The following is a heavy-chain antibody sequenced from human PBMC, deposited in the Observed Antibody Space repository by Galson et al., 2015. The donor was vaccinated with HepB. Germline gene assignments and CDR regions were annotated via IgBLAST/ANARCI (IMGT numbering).Heavy chain of an antibody. J-gene: IGHJ4*02. CDR3: ANYLAVPSDFEY. V-gene: IGHV4-4*01. CDR1: GASISSGHW. Sequence: SLTCTVSGASISSGHWWTWVRQPPGKGLEWIGQIYHNGLSKYNPSLKSRVTISVDKSQKQFSLKLNSVTAADTAVYFCANYLAVPSDFEYWGQGTLVTVSS. D-gene: IGHD2-2*01. CDR2: IYHNGLS.